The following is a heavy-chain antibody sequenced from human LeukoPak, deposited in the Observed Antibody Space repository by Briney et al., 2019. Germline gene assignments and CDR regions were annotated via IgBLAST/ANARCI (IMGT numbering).Heavy chain of an antibody. V-gene: IGHV4-4*07. D-gene: IGHD3-3*01. CDR2: IYTSGST. CDR3: ARGQYYDFWSGYPDAFDI. Sequence: SETLSLTCTVSGGSISSYHWSWIRQPSGKGLEWIGLIYTSGSTNYNPSLKSRVTMSVDMSKNQFSLKLSSVTAADTAVYYCARGQYYDFWSGYPDAFDIWGQGTMVTVSS. J-gene: IGHJ3*02. CDR1: GGSISSYH.